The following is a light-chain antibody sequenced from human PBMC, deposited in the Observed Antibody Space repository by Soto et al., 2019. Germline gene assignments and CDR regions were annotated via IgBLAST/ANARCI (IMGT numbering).Light chain of an antibody. Sequence: QSALTQPRSVSGSPGQSVTISCTGTSSDVGGYNYVSWYQQHPGKAPKLMIYDVSKRPSGVPDRVSGSKSGNTASLTSSGLQVEDEADYYCCSYAGSYTWVFGGGTKLTVL. J-gene: IGLJ3*02. V-gene: IGLV2-11*01. CDR3: CSYAGSYTWV. CDR1: SSDVGGYNY. CDR2: DVS.